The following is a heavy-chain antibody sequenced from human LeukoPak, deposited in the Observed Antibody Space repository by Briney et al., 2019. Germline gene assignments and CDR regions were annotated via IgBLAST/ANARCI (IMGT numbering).Heavy chain of an antibody. D-gene: IGHD6-13*01. CDR2: ISSSGGTI. CDR1: GFTFSDYY. V-gene: IGHV3-11*01. J-gene: IGHJ4*02. Sequence: GGSLRLSCAASGFTFSDYYMSRIRQAPGKGLEWVSYISSSGGTIYYADSVKGRFTISRDNAKNSLYLQMNSLRAEDTAVYYCARAYSSSWYYFDYWGQGTLVTVSS. CDR3: ARAYSSSWYYFDY.